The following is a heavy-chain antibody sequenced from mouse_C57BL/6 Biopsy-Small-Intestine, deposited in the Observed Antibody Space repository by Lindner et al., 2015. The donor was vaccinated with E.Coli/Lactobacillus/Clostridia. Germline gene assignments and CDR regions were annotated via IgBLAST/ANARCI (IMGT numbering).Heavy chain of an antibody. J-gene: IGHJ3*01. CDR3: ARSDEGSFPY. CDR2: INPRTGGT. CDR1: GYSFTGYY. Sequence: VQLQESGPELVKPGASVKISCKASGYSFTGYYMNWVKQSPEKSLELIGEINPRTGGTTYNQKFKAKASLTVDKSSDTVYIQLKSLTSEDSAVYYCARSDEGSFPYWGQGTLVTVS. V-gene: IGHV1-42*01.